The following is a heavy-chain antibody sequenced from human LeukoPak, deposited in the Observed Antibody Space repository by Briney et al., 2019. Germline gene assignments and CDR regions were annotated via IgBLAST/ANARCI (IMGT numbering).Heavy chain of an antibody. Sequence: TSETLSPTCAVSGGSISSGGYSWSWIRQPPGKGLEWIGYIYHSGSTYYNPSLKSRVTISVDRSKNQFSLKLSSVTAADTAVYYCARAPYQLLAGSGLYYYYGMDVWGQGTTVTVSS. D-gene: IGHD2-2*01. V-gene: IGHV4-30-2*01. J-gene: IGHJ6*02. CDR1: GGSISSGGYS. CDR3: ARAPYQLLAGSGLYYYYGMDV. CDR2: IYHSGST.